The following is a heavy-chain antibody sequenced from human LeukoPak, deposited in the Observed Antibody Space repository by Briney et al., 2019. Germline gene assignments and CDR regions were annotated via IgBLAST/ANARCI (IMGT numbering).Heavy chain of an antibody. J-gene: IGHJ4*02. CDR1: GGSVSDYY. Sequence: SETLSLTCTISGGSVSDYYWSWIRQSPGKGLEWIGYIYHTGSTSYSPSLKSRVTISADTSQNQFSLKLSSVTATDTAVYYCARVAGSGYCEYWGQGTLVTVSS. CDR3: ARVAGSGYCEY. V-gene: IGHV4-59*02. CDR2: IYHTGST. D-gene: IGHD6-19*01.